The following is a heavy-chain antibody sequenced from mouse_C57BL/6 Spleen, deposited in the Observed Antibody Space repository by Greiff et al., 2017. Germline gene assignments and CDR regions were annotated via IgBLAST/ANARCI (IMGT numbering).Heavy chain of an antibody. J-gene: IGHJ4*01. CDR1: GYAFSSSW. V-gene: IGHV1-82*01. CDR2: IYPGDGDT. D-gene: IGHD3-2*02. CDR3: ARKGDSSGYDAMDY. Sequence: VQLQQSGPELVKPGASVKISCRASGYAFSSSWMNWVKQRPGKGLEWIGRIYPGDGDTNYNGKFKGKATLTADKSSSTAYMQLSSLTSEDSAVYFCARKGDSSGYDAMDYWGQGTSVTVSS.